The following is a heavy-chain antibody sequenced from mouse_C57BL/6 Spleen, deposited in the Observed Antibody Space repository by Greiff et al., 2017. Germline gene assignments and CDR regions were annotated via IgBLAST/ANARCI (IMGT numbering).Heavy chain of an antibody. CDR3: ARKDDYDGLGFDC. J-gene: IGHJ2*01. CDR1: GYTFTSYW. Sequence: QVQLQQPGAELVKPGASVKLSCKASGYTFTSYWMQWVKQRPGQGLEWIGEIDPSDSYTNYNQKFKGKATLTVDTSSSTAYMQLSSLTSEDSAVYYCARKDDYDGLGFDCWGQGTTLTVSS. CDR2: IDPSDSYT. D-gene: IGHD2-4*01. V-gene: IGHV1-50*01.